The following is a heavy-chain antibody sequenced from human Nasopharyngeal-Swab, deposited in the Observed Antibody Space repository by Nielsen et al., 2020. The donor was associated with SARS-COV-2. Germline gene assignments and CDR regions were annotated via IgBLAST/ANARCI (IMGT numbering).Heavy chain of an antibody. J-gene: IGHJ4*02. CDR3: AKDLRGPYFF. CDR1: GFYFRSYA. Sequence: GGSLRLSCAVSGFYFRSYAMNWVRQAPGKGLEWVSAIVGSGDISGSGGNTYYADSVKGRFTISRDNSKNTLSLQMNSLRAEDTAVYYCAKDLRGPYFFWGQGTLVTVSS. D-gene: IGHD2/OR15-2a*01. V-gene: IGHV3-23*01. CDR2: IVGSGDISGSGGNT.